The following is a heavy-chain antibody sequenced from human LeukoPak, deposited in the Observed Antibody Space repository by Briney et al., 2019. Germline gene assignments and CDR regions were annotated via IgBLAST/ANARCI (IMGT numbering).Heavy chain of an antibody. V-gene: IGHV4-59*01. CDR3: AREIYCSGGSCSAFDY. CDR1: GGSISSYY. J-gene: IGHJ4*02. D-gene: IGHD2-15*01. Sequence: SETLSLTCTVSGGSISSYYWSWIRQPPGKGLEWIGYIYYSGSTNYNPSLTSRVTISVDTSKNQFSLKLSSVTAADTAVYYCAREIYCSGGSCSAFDYWGQGTLVTVSS. CDR2: IYYSGST.